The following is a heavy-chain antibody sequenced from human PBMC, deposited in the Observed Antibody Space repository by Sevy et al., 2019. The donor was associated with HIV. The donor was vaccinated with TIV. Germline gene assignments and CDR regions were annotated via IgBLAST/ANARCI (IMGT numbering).Heavy chain of an antibody. V-gene: IGHV3-20*04. Sequence: GGSLRLSCAASGFTFDDYGMSWVRQAPGKGLEWVSGINWNGGSTGYADSVKGRFTISRDNAKNSLYLQMNSLRAEDTALYYCARFVGYYDILTGYTDYWGQGTLVTVSS. CDR1: GFTFDDYG. D-gene: IGHD3-9*01. J-gene: IGHJ4*02. CDR3: ARFVGYYDILTGYTDY. CDR2: INWNGGST.